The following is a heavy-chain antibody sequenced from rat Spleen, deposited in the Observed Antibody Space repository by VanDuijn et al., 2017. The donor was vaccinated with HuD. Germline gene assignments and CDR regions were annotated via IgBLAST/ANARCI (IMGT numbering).Heavy chain of an antibody. V-gene: IGHV5-29*01. Sequence: EVQLVESDGGLVQPGRSLKLSCAASGFTFSDYYMAWVRQAPTKGLEWVATISYDGSSTYYRDSVKGRFTISRDNAKSTLYLQMDSLRSEDTATYYCARGAGYVLDAWGQGASVTVSS. CDR2: ISYDGSST. CDR3: ARGAGYVLDA. CDR1: GFTFSDYY. D-gene: IGHD1-4*01. J-gene: IGHJ4*01.